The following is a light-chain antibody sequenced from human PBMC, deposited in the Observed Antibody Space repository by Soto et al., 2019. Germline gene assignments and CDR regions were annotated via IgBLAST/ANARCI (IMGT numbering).Light chain of an antibody. J-gene: IGKJ1*01. Sequence: DIQMTQSPSPLSASVGDRVTITCRASQSISSWLVWYQQKPGKAPKLLIYDASSLESGVPSRFSGSGSGTEFTLTISSLQPDDFATYYCQQYNSYVSTFGQGTKVDIK. V-gene: IGKV1-5*01. CDR2: DAS. CDR1: QSISSW. CDR3: QQYNSYVST.